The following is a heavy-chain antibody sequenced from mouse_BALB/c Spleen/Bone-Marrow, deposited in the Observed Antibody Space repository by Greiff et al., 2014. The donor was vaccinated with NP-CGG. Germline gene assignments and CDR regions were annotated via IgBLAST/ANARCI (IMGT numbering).Heavy chain of an antibody. CDR3: SRLSYDYDGAWFAY. V-gene: IGHV5-6*01. CDR1: GFTFSSYD. J-gene: IGHJ3*01. D-gene: IGHD2-4*01. CDR2: IGSGGSYT. Sequence: EVKLVESGGDLVRPGGSLKLSCVASGFTFSSYDMSWVRQTPDKRLEWVATIGSGGSYTYYPDSVKGRFTISRDNAKNTLYLQMSSLKSEDTAMYYCSRLSYDYDGAWFAYWGQGTLVTVSA.